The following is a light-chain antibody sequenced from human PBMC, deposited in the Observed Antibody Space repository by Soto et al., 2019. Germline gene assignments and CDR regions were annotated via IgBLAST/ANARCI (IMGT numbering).Light chain of an antibody. CDR3: QQSYSTPRRT. J-gene: IGKJ1*01. V-gene: IGKV4-1*01. Sequence: DIVITQSPDSLSVSLGERATINCKSIQSVFYSSNTKHYLAWYQQKPGQPPKLLIYWASTRESGVPDRFSGSGSGTAFTLTLSSLQAEDVAVYDCQQSYSTPRRTFCKGTTGESK. CDR2: WAS. CDR1: QSVFYSSNTKHY.